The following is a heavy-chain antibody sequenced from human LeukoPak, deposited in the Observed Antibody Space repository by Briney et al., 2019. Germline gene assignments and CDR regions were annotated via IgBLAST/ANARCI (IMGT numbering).Heavy chain of an antibody. Sequence: GASVKVSCKASGGTFSSYAISWVRQAPGQGLEWMGGIIPIFGTANYAQKFQGRVTITADESTSTAYMEPSSLRSEDTAVYYCARVGMVRGVMSYYFDYWGQGTLVTVSS. CDR1: GGTFSSYA. J-gene: IGHJ4*02. CDR3: ARVGMVRGVMSYYFDY. D-gene: IGHD3-10*01. CDR2: IIPIFGTA. V-gene: IGHV1-69*13.